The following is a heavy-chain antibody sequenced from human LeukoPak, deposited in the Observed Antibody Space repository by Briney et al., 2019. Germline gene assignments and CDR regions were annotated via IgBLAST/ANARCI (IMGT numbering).Heavy chain of an antibody. CDR3: ARDWSNGDYYFDY. Sequence: ASVKVSCKASGYTFTGYYMHWVRQAPGQGLEWMGRINPNSGGTNYAQKFQGRVTMTRDTSISTAYMELSRLRSDDTAVYYCARDWSNGDYYFDYWGQGTLVTVSS. J-gene: IGHJ4*02. D-gene: IGHD4-17*01. V-gene: IGHV1-2*06. CDR2: INPNSGGT. CDR1: GYTFTGYY.